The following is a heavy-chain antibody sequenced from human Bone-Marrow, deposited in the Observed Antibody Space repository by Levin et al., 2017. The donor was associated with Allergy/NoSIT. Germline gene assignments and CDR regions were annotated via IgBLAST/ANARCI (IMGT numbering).Heavy chain of an antibody. CDR3: ARGPCCGSSWSYYFDY. Sequence: GSLRLSCAVYGGSFSGYYWSWIRQPPGKGLEWIGEINHSGSTNYNPSLKSRVTISVDTSKNQFSLKLSSVTAADTAVYYCARGPCCGSSWSYYFDYWGQGTLVTVSS. CDR1: GGSFSGYY. D-gene: IGHD6-13*01. V-gene: IGHV4-34*01. J-gene: IGHJ4*02. CDR2: INHSGST.